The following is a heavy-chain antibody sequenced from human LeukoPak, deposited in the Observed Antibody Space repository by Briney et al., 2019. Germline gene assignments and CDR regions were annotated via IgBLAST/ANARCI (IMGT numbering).Heavy chain of an antibody. V-gene: IGHV4-38-2*01. J-gene: IGHJ3*02. Sequence: PSETLSLTCAVSGYSISSGYYWGWIRQPPGKGLEWIGSIYYSVSTYYNPSFKSRVTISIDTSKNQFSLKLSSVTAADTAVYYCARLRRDYYGSGAHEFDIWGQGTMVTVSS. CDR2: IYYSVST. CDR3: ARLRRDYYGSGAHEFDI. CDR1: GYSISSGYY. D-gene: IGHD3-10*01.